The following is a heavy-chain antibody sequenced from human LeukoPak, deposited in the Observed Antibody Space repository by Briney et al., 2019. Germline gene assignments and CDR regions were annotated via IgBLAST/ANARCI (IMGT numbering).Heavy chain of an antibody. Sequence: PSETLSLTCTVSGGSISSSSYYWSWIRQPPGKGLEWIGEINHSGSTNYNPSLKSRVTISVDTSKNQFSLKLSSVTAADTAVYYCARGLSGYPVDYWGQGTLVTVSS. CDR2: INHSGST. CDR1: GGSISSSSYY. D-gene: IGHD5-12*01. V-gene: IGHV4-39*07. J-gene: IGHJ4*02. CDR3: ARGLSGYPVDY.